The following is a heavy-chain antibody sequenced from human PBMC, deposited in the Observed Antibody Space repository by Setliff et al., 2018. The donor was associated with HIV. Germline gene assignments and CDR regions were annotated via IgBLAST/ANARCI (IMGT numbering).Heavy chain of an antibody. D-gene: IGHD2-8*02. Sequence: SETLSLTCSVPGDSISNYYWNGIREPGGKGLEWLGNIHSSGSTNYNPPLKSRLTISVDTSKRQVSLKLSSVTAADTAVYYCARQERYCTGAECYRYFNCWGQGTLVTVSS. V-gene: IGHV4-4*09. CDR1: GDSISNYY. CDR2: IHSSGST. CDR3: ARQERYCTGAECYRYFNC. J-gene: IGHJ4*02.